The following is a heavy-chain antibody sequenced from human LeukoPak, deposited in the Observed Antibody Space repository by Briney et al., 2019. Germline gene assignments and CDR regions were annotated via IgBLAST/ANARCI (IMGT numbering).Heavy chain of an antibody. D-gene: IGHD6-6*01. Sequence: SETLSLTCTVSGGSIRSSYYYWGWIRQHPGKGLEWIGYIYYSGSTYYNPSLKSRVTISVDTSKNQFSLKLSSVTAADTAVYYCARDLRSSSSSGINYYGMDVWGQGTTVTVSS. J-gene: IGHJ6*02. V-gene: IGHV4-31*03. CDR3: ARDLRSSSSSGINYYGMDV. CDR1: GGSIRSSYYY. CDR2: IYYSGST.